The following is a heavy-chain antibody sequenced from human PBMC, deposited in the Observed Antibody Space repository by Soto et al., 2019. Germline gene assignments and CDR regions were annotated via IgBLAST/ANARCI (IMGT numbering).Heavy chain of an antibody. Sequence: QVQLVQSGAEVKKPGASVKVSCKASGYTFTSYDINWVRQATGQGLEWMGWMNPNSGNTGYAQKFQGRVTMTRNTSISTAYMELSSLRSEDTAVYYCARDLRVLEWFSRGGDPSYYYGMDVWGQGTTVTVSS. D-gene: IGHD3-3*01. CDR2: MNPNSGNT. J-gene: IGHJ6*02. CDR3: ARDLRVLEWFSRGGDPSYYYGMDV. V-gene: IGHV1-8*01. CDR1: GYTFTSYD.